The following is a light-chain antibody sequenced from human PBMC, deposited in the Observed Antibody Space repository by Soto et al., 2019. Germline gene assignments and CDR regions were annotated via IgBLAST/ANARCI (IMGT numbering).Light chain of an antibody. CDR2: GAF. Sequence: EIVMTQSPATLSVFPGERATLSCRASPSVTNYLAWYQQKPGQPPRLLIYGAFNRAAGIPARFSGSGSGTDFTLTISSLEPEDSAVYYCQQRNIWPPVTFGQGTRLEIK. V-gene: IGKV3-11*01. J-gene: IGKJ5*01. CDR3: QQRNIWPPVT. CDR1: PSVTNY.